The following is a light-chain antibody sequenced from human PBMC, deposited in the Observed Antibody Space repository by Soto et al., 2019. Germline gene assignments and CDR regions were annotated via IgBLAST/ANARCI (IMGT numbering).Light chain of an antibody. Sequence: QSALTQPASVSGSPGQSITISCPGTSSDVGSYNLVSWYQQHPGKAPKFMIYEVSKRPSGVSNRFSGSKSGNTASLTISGLQAEDEADYYCCSYAGSSSYVFGTGTKLTVL. J-gene: IGLJ1*01. CDR1: SSDVGSYNL. CDR2: EVS. CDR3: CSYAGSSSYV. V-gene: IGLV2-23*02.